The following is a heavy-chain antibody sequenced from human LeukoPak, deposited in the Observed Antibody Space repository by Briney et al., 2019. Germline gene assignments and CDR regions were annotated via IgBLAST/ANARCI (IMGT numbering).Heavy chain of an antibody. J-gene: IGHJ5*02. CDR1: GGSFSGYY. CDR3: ARSPYGDYIWWFDP. D-gene: IGHD4-17*01. CDR2: INHSGST. V-gene: IGHV4-34*01. Sequence: SETLSLTCAVYGGSFSGYYWIWIRQPPGKGLEWIGEINHSGSTNYNLSLKSRVTISVDTSKNQFSLKLSSVTAADTAVYYCARSPYGDYIWWFDPWGQGTLITVSS.